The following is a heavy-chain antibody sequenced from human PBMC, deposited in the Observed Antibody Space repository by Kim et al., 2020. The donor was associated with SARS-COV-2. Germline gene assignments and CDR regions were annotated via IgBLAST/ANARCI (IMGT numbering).Heavy chain of an antibody. V-gene: IGHV3-66*01. CDR3: ASPLHSFYYYGMDV. Sequence: GGSLRLSCAASGFTVSSNYMSWVRQAPGKGLEWVSVIYSGGSTYYADSVKGRFTISRDNSKNTLYLQMNSLRAEDTAVYYCASPLHSFYYYGMDVWGQGTTVTVSS. CDR1: GFTVSSNY. D-gene: IGHD4-4*01. J-gene: IGHJ6*02. CDR2: IYSGGST.